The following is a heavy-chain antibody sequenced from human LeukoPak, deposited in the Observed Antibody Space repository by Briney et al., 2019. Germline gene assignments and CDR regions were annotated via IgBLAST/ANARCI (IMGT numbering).Heavy chain of an antibody. CDR2: IKSKKDGEKT. J-gene: IGHJ4*02. Sequence: GGSLRLSCVGSGFAFRGAWMGWVRQAPGKALEWVGRIKSKKDGEKTDYAAPVRGRFTISRDDSRSTLFLQMRSLKIEDEAVYYCITDQEYSDGGGMRADFWGQGSLVTVSS. CDR3: ITDQEYSDGGGMRADF. V-gene: IGHV3-15*05. D-gene: IGHD3-3*01. CDR1: GFAFRGAW.